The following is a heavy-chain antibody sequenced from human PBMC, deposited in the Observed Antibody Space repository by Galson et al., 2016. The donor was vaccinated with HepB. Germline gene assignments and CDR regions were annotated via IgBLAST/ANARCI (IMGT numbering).Heavy chain of an antibody. V-gene: IGHV5-10-1*01. J-gene: IGHJ5*02. CDR3: VRRPYGGAQVWYDP. CDR2: IDPSDSET. Sequence: QSGAEVKKPGESLKISCQASEYIFANSWIDWVRQKPGKGLEWMGRIDPSDSETKYSPSSQGHITISVDKSINTAYLRWRSLTASDTAMYYCVRRPYGGAQVWYDPWGQGTLVTVSS. D-gene: IGHD3-10*01. CDR1: EYIFANSW.